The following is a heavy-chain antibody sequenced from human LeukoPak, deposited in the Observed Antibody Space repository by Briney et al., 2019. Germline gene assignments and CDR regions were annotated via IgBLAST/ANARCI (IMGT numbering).Heavy chain of an antibody. CDR3: AKDLYSGYDLADY. D-gene: IGHD5-12*01. Sequence: GGSLRLSCAVAGVTVRSNYMSWVRQAPGKGLEWVSVLYAGGRTDYAGSVKGRFTVSRDNSKNTLYLQMNSLRVEDTAVYYCAKDLYSGYDLADYWGQGTLVTVSS. CDR2: LYAGGRT. J-gene: IGHJ4*02. V-gene: IGHV3-66*01. CDR1: GVTVRSNY.